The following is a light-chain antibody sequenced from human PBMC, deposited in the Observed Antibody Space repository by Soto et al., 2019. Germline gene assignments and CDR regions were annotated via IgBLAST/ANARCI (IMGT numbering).Light chain of an antibody. CDR2: RNN. CDR3: AAWDDSLSGYV. J-gene: IGLJ1*01. CDR1: SSNIGSNY. V-gene: IGLV1-47*01. Sequence: QLVLTQPPSASGTPGQRVTISCSGSSSNIGSNYVYWYQQLPGTAPKLLIYRNNQRPSGVPDRFSGSKSGTSASLAISGLRSEDEAEYYWAAWDDSLSGYVFGTGTKLTVL.